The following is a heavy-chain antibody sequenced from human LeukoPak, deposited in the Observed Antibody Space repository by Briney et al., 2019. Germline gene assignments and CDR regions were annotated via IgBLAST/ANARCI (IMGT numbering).Heavy chain of an antibody. CDR1: GFTFSSYA. CDR2: ISGSGGST. V-gene: IGHV3-23*01. D-gene: IGHD7-27*01. J-gene: IGHJ4*02. CDR3: ARGNWESDFDY. Sequence: GGSLRLSCAASGFTFSSYAMSWVRQAPGKGLEWISAISGSGGSTYYADSVKGRFTISRDNSKNTLYLQMNSLRAEDTAVYYCARGNWESDFDYWGQGTLVTVSS.